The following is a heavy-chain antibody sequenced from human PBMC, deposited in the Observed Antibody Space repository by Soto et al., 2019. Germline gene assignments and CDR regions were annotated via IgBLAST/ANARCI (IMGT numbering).Heavy chain of an antibody. CDR1: GGSISSYY. J-gene: IGHJ4*02. CDR3: ASLVAEAGLDY. V-gene: IGHV4-4*07. D-gene: IGHD6-13*01. CDR2: IYTSGST. Sequence: SSETLSLTGTVSGGSISSYYCSWIRQPAGKGLEWIGRIYTSGSTNYNPSLKSRVTMSVDTSKNQFSLKLSSVTAADTAVYYCASLVAEAGLDYWGQGTLVTFSS.